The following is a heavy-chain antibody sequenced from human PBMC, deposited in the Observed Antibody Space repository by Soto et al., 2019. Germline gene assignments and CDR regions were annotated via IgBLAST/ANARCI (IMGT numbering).Heavy chain of an antibody. J-gene: IGHJ2*01. Sequence: QIQLEQSGAEMKKPGASVKVSCKASGYMFITYGFNWVRQAPGQGLEWMGWMSTSNGDTKTAQKFRERLTMTSEMTTDTVAREPTDLRSDDTAVYYCARARYLATVQRQWRDFDLWGRGTLVTVSS. CDR3: ARARYLATVQRQWRDFDL. D-gene: IGHD6-19*01. V-gene: IGHV1-18*04. CDR2: MSTSNGDT. CDR1: GYMFITYG.